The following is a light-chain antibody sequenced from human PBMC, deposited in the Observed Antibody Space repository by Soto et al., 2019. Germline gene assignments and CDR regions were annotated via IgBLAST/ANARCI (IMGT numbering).Light chain of an antibody. V-gene: IGKV1-39*01. CDR2: AAS. J-gene: IGKJ5*01. CDR3: QQSYNTPVT. Sequence: DIQMTQSPASLSASVEDRVTITFRASQTVRTYLNWYQQKPGKAPKLLIYAASNLQSGVPSRFSGSGSGTDFTLTITSLRPEDFATYWCQQSYNTPVTFGQGTRLEN. CDR1: QTVRTY.